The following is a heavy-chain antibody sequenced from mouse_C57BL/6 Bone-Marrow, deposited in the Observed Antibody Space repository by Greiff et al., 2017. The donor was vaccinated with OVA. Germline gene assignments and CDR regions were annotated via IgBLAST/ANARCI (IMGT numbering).Heavy chain of an antibody. Sequence: VKLMESGPGLVAPSQSLSITCTVSGFSLTSYGVHWVRQPPGKGLEWLVVIWSDGSTTYNSALKSRLSISKDNSKSQVFLKMNSLQTDDTAMYYCARHSYYDYPYWYFDVWGTGTTVTVSS. D-gene: IGHD2-4*01. CDR2: IWSDGST. CDR1: GFSLTSYG. V-gene: IGHV2-6-1*01. J-gene: IGHJ1*03. CDR3: ARHSYYDYPYWYFDV.